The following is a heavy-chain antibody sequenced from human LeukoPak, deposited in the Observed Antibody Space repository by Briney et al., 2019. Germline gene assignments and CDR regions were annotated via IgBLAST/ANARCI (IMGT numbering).Heavy chain of an antibody. CDR3: ARHKTGWPFDS. CDR2: IYHSGTT. CDR1: GDSISSDNW. J-gene: IGHJ4*02. D-gene: IGHD6-19*01. V-gene: IGHV4-4*02. Sequence: SGTLALTCAVSGDSISSDNWWDWARQPPGKGLEWIGEIYHSGTTNYNPSLKSRLTISVDMSKNQFSLNLASVTAADTALYYCARHKTGWPFDSWGQGTLVTVSS.